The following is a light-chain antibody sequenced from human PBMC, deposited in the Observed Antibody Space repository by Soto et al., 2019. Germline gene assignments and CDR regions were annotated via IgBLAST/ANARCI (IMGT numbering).Light chain of an antibody. V-gene: IGLV2-14*01. Sequence: QSVLTQPASVSGSPGQSITISCAGTSSDVGGYNHVSWYQHRPGSAPKRIIYEVTKRPSGVSNRFSGSKSGDTASLTISGLQAEDEADYYCCSYAGPYTFYVFGTGTKVTVL. CDR1: SSDVGGYNH. CDR2: EVT. J-gene: IGLJ1*01. CDR3: CSYAGPYTFYV.